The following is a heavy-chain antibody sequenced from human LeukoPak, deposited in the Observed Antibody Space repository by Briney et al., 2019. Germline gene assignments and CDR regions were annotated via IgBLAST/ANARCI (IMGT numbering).Heavy chain of an antibody. J-gene: IGHJ1*01. Sequence: SETLSLTCTVSGGSIGSGDYYWSWIRQPPGKGLEWIGYIYYSWSTYYNPSLKSRVTISVDTSKNQFSLKLSSVTAADTAVYYCARETRCSSTSCYRAEYFQHWGQGTLVTVSS. CDR3: ARETRCSSTSCYRAEYFQH. D-gene: IGHD2-2*01. CDR1: GGSIGSGDYY. CDR2: IYYSWST. V-gene: IGHV4-30-4*08.